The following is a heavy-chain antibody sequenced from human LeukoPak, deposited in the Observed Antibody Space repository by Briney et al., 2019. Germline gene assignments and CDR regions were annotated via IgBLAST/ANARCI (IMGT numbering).Heavy chain of an antibody. CDR2: ISGSGGST. CDR1: GFTFSSYA. D-gene: IGHD5-12*01. CDR3: AKGQWLHHHYCYYGMDV. J-gene: IGHJ6*02. V-gene: IGHV3-23*01. Sequence: SGGSLRLSCAASGFTFSSYAMSWVRQAPGKGLEWVSAISGSGGSTYYADSVKGRFTISRDNSKNTLYLQMNSLRAEDTAVYYCAKGQWLHHHYCYYGMDVWGQGTTVTVSS.